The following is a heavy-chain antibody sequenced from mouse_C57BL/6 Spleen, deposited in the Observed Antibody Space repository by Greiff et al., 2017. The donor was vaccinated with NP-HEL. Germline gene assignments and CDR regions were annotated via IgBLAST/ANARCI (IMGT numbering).Heavy chain of an antibody. J-gene: IGHJ4*01. V-gene: IGHV1-53*01. CDR1: GYTFTSYW. CDR3: ARHGRGIYAMDY. D-gene: IGHD1-1*01. CDR2: INPSNGGT. Sequence: QVQLQQPGTELVKPGASVKLSCKASGYTFTSYWMHWVKQRPGQGLEWIGNINPSNGGTNYNEKFKSKATLTVDKSSSPAYMQLSSLTSEDSAVYYCARHGRGIYAMDYWGQGTSVTVSS.